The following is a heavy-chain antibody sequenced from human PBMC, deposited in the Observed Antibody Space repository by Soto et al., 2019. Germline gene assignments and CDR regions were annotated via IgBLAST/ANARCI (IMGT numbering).Heavy chain of an antibody. J-gene: IGHJ6*03. CDR1: GYTFTSYY. D-gene: IGHD2-2*01. CDR3: ARDSRRIVVVPAATLYYYYYYMDV. Sequence: QVQLVQSGAEVKKPGASVKVSCKASGYTFTSYYMHWVRQAPGQGLEWMGIINPSGGSTSYEQKCQGGVTMTRDTSTSTVYMELSSLRSEDTAVYYCARDSRRIVVVPAATLYYYYYYMDVWGKGTTVTVSS. V-gene: IGHV1-46*03. CDR2: INPSGGST.